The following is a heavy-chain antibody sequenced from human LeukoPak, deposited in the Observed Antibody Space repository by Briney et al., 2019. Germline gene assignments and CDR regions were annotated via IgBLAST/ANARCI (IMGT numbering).Heavy chain of an antibody. CDR3: ARDTPFIAVAGTSATAFDY. J-gene: IGHJ4*02. CDR2: ISSSGSTI. V-gene: IGHV3-48*04. CDR1: GFTFSSYS. Sequence: GGSLRLSCAASGFTFSSYSMNWVRQAPGKGLEWVSYISSSGSTIYYADSVKGRFTISRDNAKNSLYLQMNSLRAEDTAVYYCARDTPFIAVAGTSATAFDYWGQGTLVTVSS. D-gene: IGHD6-19*01.